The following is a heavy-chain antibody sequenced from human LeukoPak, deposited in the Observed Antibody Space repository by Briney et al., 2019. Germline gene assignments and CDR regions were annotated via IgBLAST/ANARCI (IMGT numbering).Heavy chain of an antibody. Sequence: TTSETLSLTCTVSDDSISSYYWSWIRQPPGKGLEWIGYIYTSGSTNYNPSLKSRVTISVDTSKNQFSLKLSSVTAADTAVYYCARLRSNYPGERAGWFDPWGQGTLVTVSS. CDR2: IYTSGST. D-gene: IGHD1-7*01. J-gene: IGHJ5*02. CDR1: DDSISSYY. V-gene: IGHV4-4*09. CDR3: ARLRSNYPGERAGWFDP.